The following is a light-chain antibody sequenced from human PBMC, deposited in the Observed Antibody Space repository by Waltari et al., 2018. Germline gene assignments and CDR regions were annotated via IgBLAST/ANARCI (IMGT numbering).Light chain of an antibody. CDR2: DVS. CDR3: TSYTSSSTVI. CDR1: SSDVGGYTS. Sequence: QSALTQPASVSGSPGQSITISCTGTSSDVGGYTSVSWYQQHPGKAPKLIIYDVSKWPSGFANRFSGSKSGNTASLTISGLQAEDEADYYCTSYTSSSTVIFGGGTKVTVL. V-gene: IGLV2-14*01. J-gene: IGLJ2*01.